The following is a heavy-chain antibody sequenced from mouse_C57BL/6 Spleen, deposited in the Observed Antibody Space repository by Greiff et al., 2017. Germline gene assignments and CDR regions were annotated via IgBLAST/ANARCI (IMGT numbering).Heavy chain of an antibody. CDR3: ARRGSSYDFDV. CDR1: GYTFTSYW. V-gene: IGHV1-50*01. D-gene: IGHD1-1*01. J-gene: IGHJ1*03. Sequence: QVQLQQPGAELVKPGASVKLSCQASGYTFTSYWMQWVKQRPGQGLAWIGEIDPSDSYTNYNQKFKGKATLTVDTSSSTAYMQLSSLTSEDSAVYYCARRGSSYDFDVWGTGTTVTVAS. CDR2: IDPSDSYT.